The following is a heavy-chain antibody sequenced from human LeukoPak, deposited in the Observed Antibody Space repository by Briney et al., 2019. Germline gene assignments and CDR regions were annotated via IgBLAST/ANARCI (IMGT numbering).Heavy chain of an antibody. D-gene: IGHD3-10*01. J-gene: IGHJ4*02. CDR2: IYYSGST. Sequence: PSETLSLTCTVSGGSISSYYWSWIRQPPGKGLEWIGYIYYSGSTNYNPSLKSRVTISVDTSKNQFSLELSSVTAADTAVYYCARAAQGDDGSGSLEAFDYWGQGTLVTVSS. V-gene: IGHV4-59*01. CDR1: GGSISSYY. CDR3: ARAAQGDDGSGSLEAFDY.